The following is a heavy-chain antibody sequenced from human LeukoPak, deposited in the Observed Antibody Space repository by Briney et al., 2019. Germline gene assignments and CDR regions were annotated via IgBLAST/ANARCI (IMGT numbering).Heavy chain of an antibody. CDR2: IKQDGSEK. J-gene: IGHJ4*02. CDR3: ARVAWDSSWYGLDY. Sequence: PGGSLRLSCAASGFTFSSYWMSWVRQAPGKGLEWVVNIKQDGSEKYYVDSVKGRFTISRDNAKNSLYLQMNSLRAEDTAVYYCARVAWDSSWYGLDYWGQGTLVTVSS. D-gene: IGHD6-13*01. V-gene: IGHV3-7*03. CDR1: GFTFSSYW.